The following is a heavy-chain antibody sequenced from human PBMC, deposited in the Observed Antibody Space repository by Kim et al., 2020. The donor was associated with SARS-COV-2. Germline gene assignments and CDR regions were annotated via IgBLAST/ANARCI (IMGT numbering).Heavy chain of an antibody. V-gene: IGHV1-2*02. J-gene: IGHJ5*02. CDR3: ARDMIMGYDNWFDP. D-gene: IGHD2-8*01. CDR1: GYTFTGYY. CDR2: INPNSGGT. Sequence: ASVKVSCKASGYTFTGYYMHWVRQAPGQGLEWMGWINPNSGGTNYAQKFQGRVTMTRDTSISTAYMELSRLRSDDTAVYYCARDMIMGYDNWFDPWGQGTLVTVSS.